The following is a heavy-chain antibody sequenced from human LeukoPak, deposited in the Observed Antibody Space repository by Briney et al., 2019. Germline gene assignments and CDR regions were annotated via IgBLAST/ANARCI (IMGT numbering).Heavy chain of an antibody. CDR1: GYTFTGYY. J-gene: IGHJ6*03. CDR2: INPNSGGT. V-gene: IGHV1-2*06. Sequence: ASVKVSCKASGYTFTGYYMHGVRQAPGQGLEWMGRINPNSGGTNYAQKFQGRVTMTRDTSISTAYMELSRLRSDDTALYYCARGSGDPDAYYYYYYMDVWGKGTRVTVSS. D-gene: IGHD7-27*01. CDR3: ARGSGDPDAYYYYYYMDV.